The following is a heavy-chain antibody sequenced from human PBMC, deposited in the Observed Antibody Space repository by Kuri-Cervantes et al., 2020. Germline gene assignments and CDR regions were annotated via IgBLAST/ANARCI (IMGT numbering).Heavy chain of an antibody. CDR3: AREKMVRGVISRVWFDP. Sequence: SCAVSGGSISSSNWWSWVRQPPGKGLEWIGEIYHSGSTNYNPSLKSRVTISVDTSKNQFSLKLSSVTAADTAVYYCAREKMVRGVISRVWFDPWGQGTLVTVSS. D-gene: IGHD3-10*01. CDR1: GGSISSSNW. CDR2: IYHSGST. J-gene: IGHJ5*02. V-gene: IGHV4-4*02.